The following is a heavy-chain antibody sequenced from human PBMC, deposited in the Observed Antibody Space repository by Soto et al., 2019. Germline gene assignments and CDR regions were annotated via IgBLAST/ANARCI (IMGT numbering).Heavy chain of an antibody. D-gene: IGHD1-26*01. J-gene: IGHJ4*02. Sequence: ASVKVSCKASGYTFTSYGISWVRQAPGQGLEWMGWISGYSGNTNYAQKFQGRVTMTTDTSTSTAYMELRSLRSDDTAVYYCARDKMGYSGTYYDYWGQGTLVTVSS. CDR2: ISGYSGNT. V-gene: IGHV1-18*01. CDR1: GYTFTSYG. CDR3: ARDKMGYSGTYYDY.